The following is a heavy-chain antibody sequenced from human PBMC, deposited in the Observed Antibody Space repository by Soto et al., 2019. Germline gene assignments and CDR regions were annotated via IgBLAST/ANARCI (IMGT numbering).Heavy chain of an antibody. CDR2: ISYDGSNK. J-gene: IGHJ4*02. CDR1: GFTFSSHG. V-gene: IGHV3-30*18. D-gene: IGHD5-18*01. CDR3: AKSRGKLMSELGYSYGYAHDY. Sequence: GGSLRLSCAASGFTFSSHGMHWVRQAPGKGLEWVAVISYDGSNKYYADSVKGRFTISRDNSQNTLYLQMNSLRAEDTAVYYCAKSRGKLMSELGYSYGYAHDYWGQGTLVTVSS.